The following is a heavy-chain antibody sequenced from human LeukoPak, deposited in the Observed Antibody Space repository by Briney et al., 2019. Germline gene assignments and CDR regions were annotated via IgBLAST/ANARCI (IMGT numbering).Heavy chain of an antibody. CDR2: IYYSGST. Sequence: PSETLSLTCTVSGGSISSYYWSWIRQPPGKGLEWIGYIYYSGSTNYNPSLKSRVTISVDTSKNQFSLKLSSVTAADMAVYYCARHRAGYNYFDYWGQGTLVTVSS. D-gene: IGHD5-24*01. CDR3: ARHRAGYNYFDY. V-gene: IGHV4-59*08. J-gene: IGHJ4*02. CDR1: GGSISSYY.